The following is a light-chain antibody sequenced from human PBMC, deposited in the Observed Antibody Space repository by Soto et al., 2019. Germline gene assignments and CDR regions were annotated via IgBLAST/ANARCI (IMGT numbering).Light chain of an antibody. CDR1: ESINNW. J-gene: IGKJ1*01. CDR3: QQYNRYST. CDR2: DAS. V-gene: IGKV1-5*01. Sequence: DMQLTQSPSTLSASVGDRVTITCRASESINNWLAWLQQKPGRAPKVLIFDASTLESGVPSRFSGSGSGTEFTLTISSLQPDDSATYYCQQYNRYSTFGQGTKVDIK.